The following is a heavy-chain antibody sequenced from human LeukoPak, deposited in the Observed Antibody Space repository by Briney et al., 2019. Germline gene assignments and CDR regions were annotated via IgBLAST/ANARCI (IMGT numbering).Heavy chain of an antibody. CDR1: GYTFTGYY. J-gene: IGHJ6*03. Sequence: ASVKVSCKASGYTFTGYYMHWVRQAPGQGLEWMGWINPNSGGTNYAQKFQGRVTMTRDTSISTAYMELSRLRSDDTAVYYCARAHIAAATNYYYYYYMDVWGKGTTVTVSS. V-gene: IGHV1-2*02. CDR3: ARAHIAAATNYYYYYYMDV. CDR2: INPNSGGT. D-gene: IGHD6-13*01.